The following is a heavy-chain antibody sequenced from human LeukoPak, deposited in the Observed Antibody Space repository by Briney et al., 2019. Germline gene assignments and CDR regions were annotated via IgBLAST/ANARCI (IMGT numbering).Heavy chain of an antibody. CDR3: ARITRWFGEFYGMDV. D-gene: IGHD3-10*01. CDR1: GYTFTGYY. CDR2: INPNSGGT. Sequence: ASVKVSCKASGYTFTGYYMHWVRQAPGQGLEWMGWINPNSGGTNYAQKFQGRVTMTRGTSISTAYMELSRLRSDDTAVYYCARITRWFGEFYGMDVWGQGTTVTVSS. V-gene: IGHV1-2*02. J-gene: IGHJ6*02.